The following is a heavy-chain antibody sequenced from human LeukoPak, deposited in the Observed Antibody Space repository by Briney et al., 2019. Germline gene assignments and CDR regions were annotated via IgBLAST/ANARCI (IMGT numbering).Heavy chain of an antibody. J-gene: IGHJ5*02. Sequence: AGGSLRLSCAASGFTLSDSAIHWARQASGKGLEWVGLIDRPAKSYATAYGASVGGRFTISRDDSKNTAYLQMDSLKTEDTALYYCTRDRGTYNWLDPWGQGTLVTVSS. V-gene: IGHV3-73*01. CDR1: GFTLSDSA. CDR3: TRDRGTYNWLDP. D-gene: IGHD1-26*01. CDR2: IDRPAKSYAT.